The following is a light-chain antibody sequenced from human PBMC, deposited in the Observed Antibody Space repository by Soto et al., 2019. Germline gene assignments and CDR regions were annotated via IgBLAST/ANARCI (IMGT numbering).Light chain of an antibody. Sequence: EIVLTQSPGTLSLSPGERATLSCRASQSVSSSYLGWYQQKPGQAPRLLIYGASSRATGIPDRFSGSGSGTDFTLTISRLEPEAFAVYYCQQYSSWTFGQGTKVDIK. CDR2: GAS. V-gene: IGKV3-20*01. J-gene: IGKJ1*01. CDR1: QSVSSSY. CDR3: QQYSSWT.